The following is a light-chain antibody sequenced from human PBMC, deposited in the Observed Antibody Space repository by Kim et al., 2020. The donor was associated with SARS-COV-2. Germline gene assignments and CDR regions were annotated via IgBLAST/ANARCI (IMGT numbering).Light chain of an antibody. CDR2: GNT. V-gene: IGLV1-40*01. CDR1: SSNIGAGFD. J-gene: IGLJ2*01. CDR3: QSFDSGLSGLL. Sequence: QRVTISCSGTSSNIGAGFDVHWYQHSPGKAPKLLIFGNTVRPSGVPDRFSGSRSGTSAYLAITGLQTEDEADYYCQSFDSGLSGLLFGGGTQLTVL.